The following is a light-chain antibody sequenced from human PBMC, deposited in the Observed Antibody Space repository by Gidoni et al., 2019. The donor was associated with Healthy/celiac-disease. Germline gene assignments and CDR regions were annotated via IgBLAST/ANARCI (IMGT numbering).Light chain of an antibody. J-gene: IGKJ4*01. CDR1: QDMSNY. CDR2: DAS. CDR3: QQYDNLPPLT. Sequence: DIQITQSPSSLSASVGDRVTITCQASQDMSNYLNWYQQKPGKAPKLLIYDASNLETGVPSRFNESGSGTDYTFTISSLQPGDIATYYCQQYDNLPPLTFGGGTKVEIK. V-gene: IGKV1-33*01.